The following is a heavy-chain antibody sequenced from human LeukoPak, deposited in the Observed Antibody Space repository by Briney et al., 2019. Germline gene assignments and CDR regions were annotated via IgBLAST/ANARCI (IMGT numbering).Heavy chain of an antibody. CDR3: AKGPFGSYRNNYFAY. CDR1: GFTFSRYG. CDR2: ISDSGAST. V-gene: IGHV3-23*01. J-gene: IGHJ4*02. D-gene: IGHD1-26*01. Sequence: GGSLRLSCAASGFTFSRYGMHWVRRAPGKGLEWVSAISDSGASTYYADSVKGRFTISRDNSKNTVYLQVSSLRAEDTAVYYCAKGPFGSYRNNYFAYWGQGTLVTVSS.